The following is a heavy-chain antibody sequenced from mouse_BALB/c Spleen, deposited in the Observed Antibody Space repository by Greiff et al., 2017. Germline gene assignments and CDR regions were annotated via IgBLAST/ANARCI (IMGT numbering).Heavy chain of an antibody. CDR3: AREKGYYEGWFAY. CDR2: ISYSGST. V-gene: IGHV3-2*02. D-gene: IGHD2-3*01. CDR1: GYSITSDYA. Sequence: EVQLVESGPGLVKPSQSLSLTCTVTGYSITSDYAWNWIRQFPGNKLEWMGYISYSGSTSYNPSLKSRISITRDTSKNQFFLQLNSVTTEDTATYYCAREKGYYEGWFAYWGQGTLVTVSA. J-gene: IGHJ3*01.